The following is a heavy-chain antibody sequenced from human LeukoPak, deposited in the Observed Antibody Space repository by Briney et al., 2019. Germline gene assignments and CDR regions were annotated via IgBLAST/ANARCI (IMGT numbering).Heavy chain of an antibody. V-gene: IGHV3-74*01. D-gene: IGHD4-17*01. CDR1: GFTFSHYW. CDR2: INSDGGST. J-gene: IGHJ6*03. CDR3: ARSGDLGYYYMDV. Sequence: PGGSLRLSCAASGFTFSHYWMHWVRQGPGKGLVWVSRINSDGGSTAYADSVKGRFTISRDNAKNTLYLQMNSLRAEDTAVYYCARSGDLGYYYMDVWGKGTTVTVSS.